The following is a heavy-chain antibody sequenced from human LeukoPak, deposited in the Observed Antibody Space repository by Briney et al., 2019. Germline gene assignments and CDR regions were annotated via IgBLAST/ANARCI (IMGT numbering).Heavy chain of an antibody. CDR1: GFTFSSFA. Sequence: GGSLRLSCAASGFTFSSFAMSWVRQAPGKGLEWVSGISGSGDNTYYADAEKGRFTISRDNSKDTLYLQMNSLRAEDTALNYCAKEIYAASRESFDFWGQGTLVSVSS. CDR3: AKEIYAASRESFDF. J-gene: IGHJ4*02. V-gene: IGHV3-23*01. D-gene: IGHD3-10*01. CDR2: ISGSGDNT.